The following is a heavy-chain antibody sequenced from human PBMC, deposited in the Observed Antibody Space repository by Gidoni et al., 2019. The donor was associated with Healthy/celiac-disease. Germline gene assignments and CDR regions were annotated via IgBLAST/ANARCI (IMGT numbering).Heavy chain of an antibody. CDR2: IYYSGST. CDR1: GGSISSGGYY. CDR3: ARERVPPYYCSGGSCLNWFDP. Sequence: QVQLQESGPGLVKPSQTLSLTCTVSGGSISSGGYYWSWIRQHPGKGLEWIGYIYYSGSTYYNPSLKSRVTISVDTSKNQFSLKLSSVTAADTAVYYCARERVPPYYCSGGSCLNWFDPWGQGTLVTVSS. V-gene: IGHV4-31*03. D-gene: IGHD2-15*01. J-gene: IGHJ5*02.